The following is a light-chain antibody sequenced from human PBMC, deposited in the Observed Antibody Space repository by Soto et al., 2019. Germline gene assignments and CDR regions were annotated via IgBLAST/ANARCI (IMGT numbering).Light chain of an antibody. V-gene: IGKV3-15*01. J-gene: IGKJ1*01. CDR3: QQYNNWPPWT. CDR1: QSVGRN. CDR2: GAS. Sequence: EIVMTQSPATLSVSPGEAAILSCRASQSVGRNLAWYQQRPGQAPRLLIFGASTRASGVPDRFSGGGSGTEFSLTISSLQSEDFAVYYCQQYNNWPPWTFGQGTKV.